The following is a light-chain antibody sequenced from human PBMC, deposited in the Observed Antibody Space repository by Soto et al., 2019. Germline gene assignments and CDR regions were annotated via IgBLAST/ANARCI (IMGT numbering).Light chain of an antibody. V-gene: IGKV3-20*01. J-gene: IGKJ3*01. CDR1: QSVSASY. CDR2: GAS. Sequence: ESVLTQSPGTLSLSPGERATLSCRASQSVSASYLAWYQQKPGQAPRLLIYGASSRATGIPDRFSGSGSGTDVTLTISRLEPEDFAVYYCQQYGSSPFTFGPGTTVDIK. CDR3: QQYGSSPFT.